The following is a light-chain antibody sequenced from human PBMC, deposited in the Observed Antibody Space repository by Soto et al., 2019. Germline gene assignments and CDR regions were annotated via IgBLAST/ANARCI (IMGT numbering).Light chain of an antibody. CDR2: AAS. CDR1: QSISSW. Sequence: DIQMTQSPSTLSASVGDRVTITCRASQSISSWLAWYQQKPGKPPKLLIHAASTLQSGVPSRFSGSGSGTECTLTISRLQPEDFETYYCQQLNNSPRTFGQGTKVDIK. V-gene: IGKV1-5*01. J-gene: IGKJ1*01. CDR3: QQLNNSPRT.